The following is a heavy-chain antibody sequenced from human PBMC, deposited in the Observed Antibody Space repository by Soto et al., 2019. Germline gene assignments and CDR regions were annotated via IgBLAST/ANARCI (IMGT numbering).Heavy chain of an antibody. D-gene: IGHD4-17*01. CDR3: ARGQLGGDYVYSYYMGV. V-gene: IGHV3-20*01. CDR2: INWNGGST. CDR1: GFTFADYG. Sequence: SGGSMRLSCAASGFTFADYGMSWVRQAPGKGLEWVSGINWNGGSTGYADSVKGRFTISRDNAKNSLYLQMNSLRAEDTALYHCARGQLGGDYVYSYYMGVWGKGTTVTVSS. J-gene: IGHJ6*03.